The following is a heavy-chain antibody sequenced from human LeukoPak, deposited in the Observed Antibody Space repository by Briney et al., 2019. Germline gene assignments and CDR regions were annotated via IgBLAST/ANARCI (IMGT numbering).Heavy chain of an antibody. J-gene: IGHJ3*02. Sequence: PGGSLRLSCAASGFPFSAYAMNWVRQAPGKGLEWVSSISSSSSYIYYADSVKGRFTISRDNAKNSLYLQMNSLRAEDTAVYYCARAGEGGDDAFDIWGQGTMVTVSS. V-gene: IGHV3-21*01. CDR2: ISSSSSYI. D-gene: IGHD7-27*01. CDR1: GFPFSAYA. CDR3: ARAGEGGDDAFDI.